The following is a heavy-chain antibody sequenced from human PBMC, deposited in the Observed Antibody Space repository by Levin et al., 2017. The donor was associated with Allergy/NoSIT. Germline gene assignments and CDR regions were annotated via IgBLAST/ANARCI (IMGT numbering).Heavy chain of an antibody. D-gene: IGHD3-10*01. Sequence: GGSLRLSCAASGFTFSDYYMSWIRQAPGKGLEWVSYISSSGSTIYYADSVKGRFTISRDNAKNSLYLQMNSLRAEDTAVYYCARDDYYGSGSYYNFYYYYGMDVWGQGTTVTVSS. V-gene: IGHV3-11*01. CDR2: ISSSGSTI. CDR3: ARDDYYGSGSYYNFYYYYGMDV. J-gene: IGHJ6*02. CDR1: GFTFSDYY.